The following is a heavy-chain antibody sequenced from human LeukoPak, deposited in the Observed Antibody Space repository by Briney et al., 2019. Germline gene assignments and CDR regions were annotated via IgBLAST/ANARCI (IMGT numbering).Heavy chain of an antibody. CDR3: ALMRDGYTQ. J-gene: IGHJ4*02. CDR2: IRHDGSLK. D-gene: IGHD5-24*01. V-gene: IGHV3-30*02. CDR1: GFIFSNYG. Sequence: GGSLRLSCTASGFIFSNYGMHWVRQAPGKGLEWVAFIRHDGSLKSYADSVKGRFTISRDNSKNTLYLQMNSLRAEDTAVYYCALMRDGYTQWGQGTLVTVSS.